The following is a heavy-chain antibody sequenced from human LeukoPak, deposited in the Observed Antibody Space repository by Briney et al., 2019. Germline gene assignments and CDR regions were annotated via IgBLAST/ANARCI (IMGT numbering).Heavy chain of an antibody. CDR1: GFTFSIYN. V-gene: IGHV3-21*04. Sequence: GGSLRLSCAASGFTFSIYNLNWVRQAPGTGLEWVSPISSGSSHINYADSVKGRFTISRDNSKNTLYLQMNSLRAEDTAIYYCAKGYTGTFSPFPSYFDNWGQGTLVTVSS. J-gene: IGHJ4*02. CDR2: ISSGSSHI. D-gene: IGHD1-26*01. CDR3: AKGYTGTFSPFPSYFDN.